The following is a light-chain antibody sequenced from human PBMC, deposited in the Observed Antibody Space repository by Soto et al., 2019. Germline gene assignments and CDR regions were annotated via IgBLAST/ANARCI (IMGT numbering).Light chain of an antibody. CDR2: DAS. J-gene: IGKJ1*01. CDR1: QSVSGY. Sequence: EIVLTQSPVTLSLSPGERATLSCRASQSVSGYVAWYQRKPGQAPRLLIYDASSRANGIPARFTGSGSGTDFSLTISSLEPEDFAVYYCQQRGTWPTFGQGTRVEI. CDR3: QQRGTWPT. V-gene: IGKV3-11*01.